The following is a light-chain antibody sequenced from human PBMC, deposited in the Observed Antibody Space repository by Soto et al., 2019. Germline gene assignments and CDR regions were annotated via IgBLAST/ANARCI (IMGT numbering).Light chain of an antibody. J-gene: IGKJ1*01. Sequence: EIVLTQSPGTLSLSPGERAAISCRASQSVNSSYLAWYQQKPGQAPRLLIYGASSRATGIPDRFSGSGSGTDFTLTISRLEPEDFAVYYCQHYGRTFGKGTKVDIK. V-gene: IGKV3-20*01. CDR3: QHYGRT. CDR2: GAS. CDR1: QSVNSSY.